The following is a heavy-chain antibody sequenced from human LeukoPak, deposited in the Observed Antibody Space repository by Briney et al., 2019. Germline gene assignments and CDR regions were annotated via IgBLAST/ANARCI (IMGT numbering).Heavy chain of an antibody. CDR3: ARGLLRSQLDWFDP. D-gene: IGHD3-10*02. J-gene: IGHJ5*02. CDR1: GYTFTDYY. CDR2: INPNSGGT. Sequence: ASVKVSCKASGYTFTDYYMHWVRQAPGQGLEWMGWINPNSGGTNYAQKFQGRVTMTRDTSISTAYMELNSLRSDGTVVYYCARGLLRSQLDWFDPWGQGTLVTVSS. V-gene: IGHV1-2*02.